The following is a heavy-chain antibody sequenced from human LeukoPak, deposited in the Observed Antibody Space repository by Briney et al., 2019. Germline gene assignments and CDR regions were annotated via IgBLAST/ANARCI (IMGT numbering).Heavy chain of an antibody. CDR1: GFTFSDYF. J-gene: IGHJ6*03. CDR3: ARGLGLLWFGEFPPPLRYYYMDV. D-gene: IGHD3-10*01. V-gene: IGHV3-11*04. CDR2: ISTSGSTR. Sequence: SGGSLRLSCAASGFTFSDYFMTWIRQAPGKGLEWVSYISTSGSTRYYADSVKGRFTISRDNAKNSLYLQMNSLRAEDTAVYYCARGLGLLWFGEFPPPLRYYYMDVWGKGTTVTVSS.